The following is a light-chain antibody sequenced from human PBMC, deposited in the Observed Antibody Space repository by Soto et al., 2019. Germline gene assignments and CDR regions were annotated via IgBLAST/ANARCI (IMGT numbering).Light chain of an antibody. Sequence: EIVMTQSPATLSVSPGGRATLSCRASQSISDTLAWYQQKPGQAPRLLIYGASTRATGFPARFSGSGSGTDFTLTISSLPSEDFAVYYCQQYNNWPWTFGQGTKVEIK. CDR1: QSISDT. CDR2: GAS. V-gene: IGKV3-15*01. CDR3: QQYNNWPWT. J-gene: IGKJ1*01.